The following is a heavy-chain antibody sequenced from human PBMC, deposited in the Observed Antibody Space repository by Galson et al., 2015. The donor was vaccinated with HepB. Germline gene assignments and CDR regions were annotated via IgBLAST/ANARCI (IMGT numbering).Heavy chain of an antibody. V-gene: IGHV3-9*01. CDR1: GFTFDDYA. CDR3: TKDIGSGYDLHYFGMDI. D-gene: IGHD5-12*01. J-gene: IGHJ6*02. Sequence: SLRLSCAASGFTFDDYAMHWVRQGPGKGLEWVAGIFWNSDYKGYADSVKGRFIISRDNAKNSLYLQMNSLRAEDTALYYCTKDIGSGYDLHYFGMDIWGQGTTVTVSS. CDR2: IFWNSDYK.